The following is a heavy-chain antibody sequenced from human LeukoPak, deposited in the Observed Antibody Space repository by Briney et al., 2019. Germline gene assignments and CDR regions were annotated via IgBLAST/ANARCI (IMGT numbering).Heavy chain of an antibody. CDR2: INTKGET. D-gene: IGHD2-21*01. Sequence: SETLSLTCTVSGVSMSAYQWSWVRQSPEKGLQWIGCINTKGETSYNPSLKSRVTTSVDTSKSQFSLRLTSVTAADTAVYYCATSNDAKIAPFDHWGQGAPVTVSS. CDR1: GVSMSAYQ. V-gene: IGHV4-4*09. J-gene: IGHJ4*02. CDR3: ATSNDAKIAPFDH.